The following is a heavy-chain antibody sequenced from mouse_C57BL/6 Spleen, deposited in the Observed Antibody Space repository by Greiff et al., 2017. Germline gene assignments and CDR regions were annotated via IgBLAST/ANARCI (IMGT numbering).Heavy chain of an antibody. D-gene: IGHD4-1*01. CDR3: ARCRANWDGGDFDY. V-gene: IGHV1-82*01. CDR1: GYAFSSSW. Sequence: QVQLQQSGPELVKPGASVKISCKASGYAFSSSWMNWVKQRPGKGLEWIGRIYPGDGDTNYNGKFKGKATLTADKAASTAYRQLSSLTSEDSAVYFWARCRANWDGGDFDYWGQGTTLTVSS. J-gene: IGHJ2*01. CDR2: IYPGDGDT.